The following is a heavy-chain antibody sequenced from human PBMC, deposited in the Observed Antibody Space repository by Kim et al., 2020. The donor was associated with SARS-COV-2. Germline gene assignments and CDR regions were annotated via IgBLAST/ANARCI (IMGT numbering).Heavy chain of an antibody. V-gene: IGHV3-53*01. D-gene: IGHD6-13*01. Sequence: GGSLRLSCAASGLTVSTNFMSWIRQAPGKGLEWVSLISSGGLSYYADSVKRRITISRDKSKNTLFLLLNKLSAEDTDVNDCDRGNANLAAGCEGCCDPWG. CDR3: DRGNANLAAGCEGCCDP. J-gene: IGHJ5*02. CDR2: ISSGGLS. CDR1: GLTVSTNF.